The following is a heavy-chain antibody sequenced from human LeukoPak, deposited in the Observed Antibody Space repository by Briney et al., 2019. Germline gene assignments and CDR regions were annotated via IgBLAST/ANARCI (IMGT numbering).Heavy chain of an antibody. V-gene: IGHV4-59*01. D-gene: IGHD6-13*01. CDR2: IYYSRST. CDR3: ASTYSSSWYWFDP. J-gene: IGHJ5*02. CDR1: GGSISSYY. Sequence: SETLSLTCTVSGGSISSYYWSWIRQPPGKGLEWIGYIYYSRSTNYNPSLKSRVTISVDTSKNQFSLKLSSVTAADTAVYYCASTYSSSWYWFDPWGQGTLVTVSS.